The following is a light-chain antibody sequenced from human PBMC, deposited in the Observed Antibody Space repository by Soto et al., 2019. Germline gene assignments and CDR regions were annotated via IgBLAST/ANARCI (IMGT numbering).Light chain of an antibody. Sequence: DIQMTQSPSSLSASVGDRVTITCRASQGIGNELGWYQQKPGKAPKRLIYGTSALQSGVPSRFSGSGSGTEFTLTITSLQPEDFATYYCLQHHSFSWTFGQGTKVEIK. V-gene: IGKV1-17*01. J-gene: IGKJ1*01. CDR3: LQHHSFSWT. CDR2: GTS. CDR1: QGIGNE.